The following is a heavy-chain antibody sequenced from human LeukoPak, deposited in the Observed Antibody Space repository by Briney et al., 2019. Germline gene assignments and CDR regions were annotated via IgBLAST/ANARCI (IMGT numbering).Heavy chain of an antibody. D-gene: IGHD6-13*01. J-gene: IGHJ4*02. Sequence: SETLSLTCTVSGDSISSSSYYWGWIRQPPGKGLEWIGRVYYSGSTYYNPSLKSRLTISVDTSNNQFSLTLNSVTAADTVVYYCAREELAASYSFWGQGTLVTVSS. CDR2: VYYSGST. CDR3: AREELAASYSF. CDR1: GDSISSSSYY. V-gene: IGHV4-39*07.